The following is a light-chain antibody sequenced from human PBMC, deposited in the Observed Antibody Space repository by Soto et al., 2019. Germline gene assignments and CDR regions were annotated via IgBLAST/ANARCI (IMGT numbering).Light chain of an antibody. CDR1: QSIKNW. CDR2: KAS. V-gene: IGKV1-5*03. J-gene: IGKJ3*01. CDR3: QQYNSYSQFT. Sequence: DIQMTQSPSTLSASVGDRVTITCRASQSIKNWLAWYQQKPGEAPKLLIYKASTLESGVPSRFSGSGSGTEFILTISCLQPDDVATYYCQQYNSYSQFTFGPGTKVDIK.